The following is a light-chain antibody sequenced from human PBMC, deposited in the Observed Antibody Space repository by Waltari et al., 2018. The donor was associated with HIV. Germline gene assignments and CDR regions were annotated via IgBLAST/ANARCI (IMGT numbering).Light chain of an antibody. J-gene: IGLJ1*01. CDR3: CSYAGRYTYV. CDR1: SSDVGGYKY. Sequence: QSALTQPRSVSGSPGQSVTIPCTGTSSDVGGYKYGSWYQHHPDQAPKVIIYDVSKRPAGVPDRFSGSKSGNAASLTISGLQAEDEAVYYCCSYAGRYTYVFGTGTTVTVL. V-gene: IGLV2-11*01. CDR2: DVS.